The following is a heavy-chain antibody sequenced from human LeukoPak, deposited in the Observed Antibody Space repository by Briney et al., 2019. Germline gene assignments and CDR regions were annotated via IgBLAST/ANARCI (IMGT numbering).Heavy chain of an antibody. CDR3: ARDPNARVVIAIWGAFDI. J-gene: IGHJ3*02. D-gene: IGHD2-21*01. CDR2: ISGRADTT. Sequence: GGSLRLSCAASGFTLSSYAMNWVRQAPGKGLEWGSAISGRADTTYYADSVKGRFTISRDNSKNTLYLQMDSLRAEDTAVYYCARDPNARVVIAIWGAFDIWGQGTMVTVSS. CDR1: GFTLSSYA. V-gene: IGHV3-23*01.